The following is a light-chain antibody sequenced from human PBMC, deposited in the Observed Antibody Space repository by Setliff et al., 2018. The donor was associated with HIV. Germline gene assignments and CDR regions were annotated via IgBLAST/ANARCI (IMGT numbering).Light chain of an antibody. Sequence: QSVLTQPASVSGSPGQSITISCTGTSSDVGGYNYVSWYQQHPGEAPKLMIYDVSNRPSGVSNRFSGSKSGNTASLIISGLQPEDEADYYCSSYTNTPLYVFGTGTKVTVL. CDR3: SSYTNTPLYV. V-gene: IGLV2-14*03. CDR1: SSDVGGYNY. J-gene: IGLJ1*01. CDR2: DVS.